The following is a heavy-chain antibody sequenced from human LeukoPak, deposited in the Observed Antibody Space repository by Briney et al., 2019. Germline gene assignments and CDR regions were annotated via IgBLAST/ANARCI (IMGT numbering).Heavy chain of an antibody. CDR1: GYTFTGYY. J-gene: IGHJ4*02. V-gene: IGHV1-2*02. Sequence: GASVKVSCKPSGYTFTGYYLHWARQAPGQALEWMGWMNPNTGATMYAQKFQDRVSMSRDTSSSTAYMDLTSLRSDDTAVYFCARDRVGSGWPRPYYFEFWGQGTLVTVSS. CDR2: MNPNTGAT. CDR3: ARDRVGSGWPRPYYFEF. D-gene: IGHD6-19*01.